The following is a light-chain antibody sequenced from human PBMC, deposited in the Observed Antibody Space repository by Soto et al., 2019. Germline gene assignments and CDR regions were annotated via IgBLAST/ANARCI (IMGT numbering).Light chain of an antibody. CDR1: QSLLHSNGTTY. CDR2: LGS. V-gene: IGKV2-28*01. J-gene: IGKJ5*01. Sequence: IVMTRSPLSLHVSPGEAASISFRSSQSLLHSNGTTYLDWYLQKTGQSPQLLIYLGSNRASGVPDRFSGSGSGTDFTLKISRVEAEDVGVYYCMQALQTPITFGQGTRLEIK. CDR3: MQALQTPIT.